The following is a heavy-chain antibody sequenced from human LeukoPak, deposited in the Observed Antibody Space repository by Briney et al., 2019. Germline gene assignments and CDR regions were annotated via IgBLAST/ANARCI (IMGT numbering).Heavy chain of an antibody. CDR2: IYTSGST. Sequence: SETLSLTXTVSGGSISSGSYYWSWIRQPAGKGLEWIGRIYTSGSTNYNPSLKSRVTISVDTSKNQFSLKLSSVTAADTAVYYCARDLFSSSWYANDAFDIWGQGTMVTVSS. J-gene: IGHJ3*02. CDR3: ARDLFSSSWYANDAFDI. D-gene: IGHD6-13*01. V-gene: IGHV4-61*02. CDR1: GGSISSGSYY.